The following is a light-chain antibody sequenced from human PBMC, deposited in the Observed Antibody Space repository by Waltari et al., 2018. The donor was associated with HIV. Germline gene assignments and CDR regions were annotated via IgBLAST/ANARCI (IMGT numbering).Light chain of an antibody. J-gene: IGLJ2*01. CDR1: SSDVGSYNR. V-gene: IGLV2-18*01. CDR2: EVN. Sequence: QSALTQPPSVSASPGQSVSISCTGSSSDVGSYNRVSWYQQPPGTAPKLIIYEVNNRPSGVPDRFSGSQSGNTASLTISGLQAEDEADYYCSLYTGTTNVLFGGGTKLTVL. CDR3: SLYTGTTNVL.